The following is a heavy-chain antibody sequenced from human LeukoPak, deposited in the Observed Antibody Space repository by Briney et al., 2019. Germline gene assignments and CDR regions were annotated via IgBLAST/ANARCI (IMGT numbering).Heavy chain of an antibody. J-gene: IGHJ3*02. V-gene: IGHV1-2*02. Sequence: ASVKVSCKASGYTFTGYYMHWVRQAPGQGLEWMGWINPNSGDTNYAQKFQGRVTMTTDTSTSTAYMELGSLRSDDTAVYYCARLGGLLDAFDIWGQGTMVTVSS. CDR2: INPNSGDT. CDR3: ARLGGLLDAFDI. D-gene: IGHD1-26*01. CDR1: GYTFTGYY.